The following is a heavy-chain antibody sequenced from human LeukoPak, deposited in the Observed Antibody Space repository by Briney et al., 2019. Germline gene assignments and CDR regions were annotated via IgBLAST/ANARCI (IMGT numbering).Heavy chain of an antibody. CDR1: GYTFTSYG. V-gene: IGHV1-18*01. D-gene: IGHD2-2*01. CDR3: ARGGGIVVVPAATEFDY. J-gene: IGHJ4*02. Sequence: ASVKVSCKASGYTFTSYGISWVRQAPGQGLEWMGWISAYNGNTNYAQKLQGRVTMTTDTSTSTAYMELRSRRSDDTAVYYCARGGGIVVVPAATEFDYWGQGTLVTVSS. CDR2: ISAYNGNT.